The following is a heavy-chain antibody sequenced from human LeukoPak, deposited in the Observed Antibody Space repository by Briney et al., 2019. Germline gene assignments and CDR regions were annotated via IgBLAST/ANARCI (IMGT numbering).Heavy chain of an antibody. V-gene: IGHV3-23*01. CDR1: GFTFDNYA. J-gene: IGHJ4*02. D-gene: IGHD4-11*01. CDR2: ISDSGDNI. Sequence: PGGSLRLSCAASGFTFDNYAMVWVRQAPGMGLEWVSGISDSGDNIFYSDSVKGRFTISRDNVKNILYLQVKSLRAEDTAVYYCAKVLSPRLLTTNLDCWRQGTLVTVSS. CDR3: AKVLSPRLLTTNLDC.